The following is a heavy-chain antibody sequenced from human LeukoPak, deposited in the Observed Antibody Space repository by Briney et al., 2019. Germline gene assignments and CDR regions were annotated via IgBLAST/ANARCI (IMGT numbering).Heavy chain of an antibody. V-gene: IGHV5-51*01. J-gene: IGHJ4*02. CDR3: ARQSGSASYRGSYVY. CDR2: IYPGDSDT. Sequence: GESLKISCKGSGYIFTNYWIGWVRQMPGKGLEWMGTIYPGDSDTRYSPSFHGQVTISADKSISTAYLQWNSLKASDTAMYYCARQSGSASYRGSYVYWGQGTLVTVSS. CDR1: GYIFTNYW. D-gene: IGHD3-10*01.